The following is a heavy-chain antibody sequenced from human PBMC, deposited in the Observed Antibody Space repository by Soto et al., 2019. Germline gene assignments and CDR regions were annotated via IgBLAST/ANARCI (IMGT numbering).Heavy chain of an antibody. Sequence: QVQLVQSGAEVKKPGSSVKVSCKASGGTFSSYAISWVRQAPGQGLEWMGGIIPIFGTANYAQKFQGRVTITADKATSTADKELSSLRSEDTAVYYCERVLRGIGSSSVYYYYGMDVWGQGTTVTVSS. CDR1: GGTFSSYA. V-gene: IGHV1-69*06. J-gene: IGHJ6*02. CDR2: IIPIFGTA. D-gene: IGHD6-6*01. CDR3: ERVLRGIGSSSVYYYYGMDV.